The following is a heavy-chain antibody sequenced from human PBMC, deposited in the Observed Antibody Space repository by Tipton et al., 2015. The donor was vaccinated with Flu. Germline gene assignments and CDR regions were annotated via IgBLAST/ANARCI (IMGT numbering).Heavy chain of an antibody. CDR2: LCTSGNT. V-gene: IGHV4-61*02. CDR3: ARARVPDFYDILTGYCSNNWFDP. J-gene: IGHJ5*02. D-gene: IGHD3-9*01. CDR1: GGSISSGNDC. Sequence: TLSLTCTVSGGSISSGNDCWGWIRQPAGKGLEWIGRLCTSGNTDYNSSLKSRVTISADTSKNQLSLKLTSVTAADTAVYYCARARVPDFYDILTGYCSNNWFDPWGKGSLVTVSS.